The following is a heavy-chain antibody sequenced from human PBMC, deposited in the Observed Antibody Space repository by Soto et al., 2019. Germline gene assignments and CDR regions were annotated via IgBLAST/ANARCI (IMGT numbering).Heavy chain of an antibody. D-gene: IGHD3-3*01. Sequence: SETLSLTCAVYGGSFSGYYWSCIRQPPGKGLEWIGEINHSGSTNYNPSLKSRVTISVDTAKNQFSLKLSSVTAADTAVYYCATNTIFGLDYGMDVWGQGTTVTVSS. CDR3: ATNTIFGLDYGMDV. J-gene: IGHJ6*02. CDR1: GGSFSGYY. CDR2: INHSGST. V-gene: IGHV4-34*01.